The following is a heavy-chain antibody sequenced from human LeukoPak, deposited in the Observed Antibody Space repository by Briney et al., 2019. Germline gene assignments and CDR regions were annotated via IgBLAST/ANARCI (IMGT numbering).Heavy chain of an antibody. J-gene: IGHJ6*03. CDR3: ARDLGYCSSTSCRRDYYMDV. V-gene: IGHV4-4*07. CDR1: GGFISSYY. CDR2: IYTSGST. Sequence: PSETLSLTCTVSGGFISSYYWSWIRQPAGKGLEWIGRIYTSGSTNYNPSLKSRVTMSVDTSKNQFSLKLSSVTAADTAVYYCARDLGYCSSTSCRRDYYMDVWGKGTTVTVSS. D-gene: IGHD2-2*01.